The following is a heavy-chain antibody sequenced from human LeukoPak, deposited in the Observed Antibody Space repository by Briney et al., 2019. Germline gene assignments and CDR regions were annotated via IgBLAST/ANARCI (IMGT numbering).Heavy chain of an antibody. CDR3: VREGPRGLAFDI. Sequence: GGSLRLSCAASGFTFSSYGMHWVRQAPGKGLEWVSGISASSGSTFYADSVKGRFTISRDNSKNTLYLQMNGLRVEDTAVYYCVREGPRGLAFDIWGQGTMVTVSS. V-gene: IGHV3-23*01. J-gene: IGHJ3*02. CDR1: GFTFSSYG. CDR2: ISASSGST.